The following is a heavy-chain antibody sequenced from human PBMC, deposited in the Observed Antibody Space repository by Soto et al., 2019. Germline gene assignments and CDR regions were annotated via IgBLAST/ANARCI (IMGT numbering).Heavy chain of an antibody. CDR1: GFTFSGYA. D-gene: IGHD2-15*01. CDR3: ARGSPRDN. V-gene: IGHV3-30-3*01. CDR2: ISYDGSNK. Sequence: PGGSLRLACAASGFTFSGYAMYWVRQAPGRGLEWVTVISYDGSNKYYADSVKGRFTISRDNSKNTLYLQMNSLRAEDTAVYYLARGSPRDNWGQGNLVTVSS. J-gene: IGHJ4*02.